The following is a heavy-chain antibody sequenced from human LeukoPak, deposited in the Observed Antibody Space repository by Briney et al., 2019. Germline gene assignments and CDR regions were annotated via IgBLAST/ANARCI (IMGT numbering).Heavy chain of an antibody. D-gene: IGHD6-19*01. CDR1: GFTFSSFA. V-gene: IGHV3-64D*09. J-gene: IGHJ4*02. Sequence: GGSLRLSCSASGFTFSSFAMHWVRQAPGKGLEYVSGISSSGGSTYYADSVKGRFTISRDNSKNTLYLQMSSLRAEDTAVYYCVKRFRYSSGWLDYWGQGTLVTVSS. CDR2: ISSSGGST. CDR3: VKRFRYSSGWLDY.